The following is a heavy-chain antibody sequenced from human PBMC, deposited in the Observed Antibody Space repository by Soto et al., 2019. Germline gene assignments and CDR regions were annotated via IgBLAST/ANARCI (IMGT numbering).Heavy chain of an antibody. V-gene: IGHV1-69*06. CDR3: ARHGRYGGNLRCYYCGMDV. J-gene: IGHJ6*02. CDR2: IIPIFGTA. D-gene: IGHD1-26*01. Sequence: QVQLVQSGAEVKKPGSSVKVSCKASGGTFSSYAISWMRQAPGQGLEWMGGIIPIFGTANYAQKFHGRVTITADKSTSTAYMELSSLRSEDTAVYYCARHGRYGGNLRCYYCGMDVWGQGTTVTVSS. CDR1: GGTFSSYA.